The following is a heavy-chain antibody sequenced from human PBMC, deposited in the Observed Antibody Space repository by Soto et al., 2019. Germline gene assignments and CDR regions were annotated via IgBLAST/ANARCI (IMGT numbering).Heavy chain of an antibody. CDR3: ATLMPSIAVASDY. D-gene: IGHD6-19*01. CDR2: INPSGGST. CDR1: VYPLTRYY. V-gene: IGHV1-46*01. Sequence: SVKVSCKASVYPLTRYYMHLVRQAPGQGLEWMGIINPSGGSTSYAQKFQGRVTMTRDTSTSTVYMALSSLRSEDTAVYYWATLMPSIAVASDYWGQGTLVTVSS. J-gene: IGHJ4*02.